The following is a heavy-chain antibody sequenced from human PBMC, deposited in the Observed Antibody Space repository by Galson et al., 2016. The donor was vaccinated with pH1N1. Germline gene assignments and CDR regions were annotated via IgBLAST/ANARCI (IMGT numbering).Heavy chain of an antibody. Sequence: SETLSLTCAVSGYSIRNGYFWGWIRQPPGQGLEWIGIIYHSGTTYYNPSLESRVTISVDTSKNQFSLKVKSVTAGDTAVYYCARHPRYYDSSGYYFDYWGQGILVTVSS. CDR3: ARHPRYYDSSGYYFDY. CDR1: GYSIRNGYF. J-gene: IGHJ4*02. V-gene: IGHV4-38-2*01. CDR2: IYHSGTT. D-gene: IGHD3-22*01.